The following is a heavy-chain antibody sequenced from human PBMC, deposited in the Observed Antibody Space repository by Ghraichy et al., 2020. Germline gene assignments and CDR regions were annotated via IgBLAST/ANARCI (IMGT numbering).Heavy chain of an antibody. D-gene: IGHD3-10*01. CDR3: AKDDWDSYYIED. CDR2: VSYDGSSK. Sequence: GGSLRLSCAASGFTFNTYGMHWVRQAPGKGLEWVAGVSYDGSSKYYADSVKGRFTISRDNSKNTVHLQMNSLRAEDTAVYYCAKDDWDSYYIEDWGQGTLVTVSS. J-gene: IGHJ4*02. V-gene: IGHV3-30*18. CDR1: GFTFNTYG.